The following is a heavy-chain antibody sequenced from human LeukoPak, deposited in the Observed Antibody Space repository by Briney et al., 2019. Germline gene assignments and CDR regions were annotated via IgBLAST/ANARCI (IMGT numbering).Heavy chain of an antibody. J-gene: IGHJ3*02. V-gene: IGHV3-48*01. D-gene: IGHD1-26*01. Sequence: GGSLRLTCAASGFTFSSNSMNWVRQAPGKGLEWVSYISSTGGTIYYADSMKGRFTISRDNSKNTLYLQMNSLRAEDTAVYYCARWPEWEPNPVGAFDIWGQGTMVTVSS. CDR3: ARWPEWEPNPVGAFDI. CDR2: ISSTGGTI. CDR1: GFTFSSNS.